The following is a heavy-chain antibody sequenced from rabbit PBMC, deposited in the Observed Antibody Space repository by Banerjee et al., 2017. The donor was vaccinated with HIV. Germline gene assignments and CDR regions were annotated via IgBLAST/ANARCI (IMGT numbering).Heavy chain of an antibody. V-gene: IGHV1S47*01. CDR1: GFDFSTYG. Sequence: QEQLVESGGGLVQPGGSLKLSCKASGFDFSTYGVNWVRQAPGKGLEWIGYITYGGGAYSGGGVNGRFTISRHNAQNTLYLQLNSLTAADTATYFCVRGSISGTDYNLWGPGTLVTVS. CDR3: VRGSISGTDYNL. D-gene: IGHD1-1*01. J-gene: IGHJ4*01. CDR2: ITYGGGA.